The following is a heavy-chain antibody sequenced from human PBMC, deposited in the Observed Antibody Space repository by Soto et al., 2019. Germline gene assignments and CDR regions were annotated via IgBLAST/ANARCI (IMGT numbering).Heavy chain of an antibody. V-gene: IGHV3-48*04. J-gene: IGHJ5*02. Sequence: GESLKISCATSGFTFSDYGMNWVRQAPGRGLEWISYISKTSITIYYADSVKGRFSVSRNNGNNSMVLQMANLRVEDSGFYYCARIGSNRYFDWLDPWGQGTLVTVSS. CDR1: GFTFSDYG. D-gene: IGHD3-16*02. CDR3: ARIGSNRYFDWLDP. CDR2: ISKTSITI.